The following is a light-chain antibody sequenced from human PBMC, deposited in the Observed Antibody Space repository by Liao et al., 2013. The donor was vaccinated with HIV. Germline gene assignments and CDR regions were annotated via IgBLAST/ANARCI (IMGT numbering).Light chain of an antibody. CDR1: ALPKLY. CDR3: QVWDSSSDHPGV. J-gene: IGLJ1*01. Sequence: SYELTQPPSVSVSPGQTARITCSGEALPKLYAYWYQQKPGQAPVLVIYYDSDRPSGIPERFSGSNSGNTATLTISRVEAGDEADYYCQVWDSSSDHPGVFGTGTKVTVL. CDR2: YDS. V-gene: IGLV3-21*02.